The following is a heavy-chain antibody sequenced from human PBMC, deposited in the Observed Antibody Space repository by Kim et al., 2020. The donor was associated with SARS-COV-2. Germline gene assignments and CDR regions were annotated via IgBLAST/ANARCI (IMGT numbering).Heavy chain of an antibody. J-gene: IGHJ6*02. CDR3: AKAEIAAANYYYYYYGMDV. Sequence: GGSLRLSCAASGFTFDDYAMHWVRQAPGKGLEWVSGISWNSGSIGYADSVKGRFTISRDNAKNSLYLQMNSLRAEDTALYYCAKAEIAAANYYYYYYGMDVWGQGTTVTVSS. CDR2: ISWNSGSI. CDR1: GFTFDDYA. D-gene: IGHD6-13*01. V-gene: IGHV3-9*01.